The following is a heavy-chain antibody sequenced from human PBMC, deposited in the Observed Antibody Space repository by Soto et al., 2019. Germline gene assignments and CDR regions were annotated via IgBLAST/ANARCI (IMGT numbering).Heavy chain of an antibody. Sequence: GSLRLSGATSGFTFSSYAMVWVRQAAEKGLEWVASISNNGDTAYYADSVKGRFTISRGNSENTLYLQMNGLRADDTALYFCAKSRVFIGAIVTLLDSWGQGTQVTVS. J-gene: IGHJ4*02. CDR1: GFTFSSYA. V-gene: IGHV3-23*01. CDR2: ISNNGDTA. CDR3: AKSRVFIGAIVTLLDS. D-gene: IGHD3-16*02.